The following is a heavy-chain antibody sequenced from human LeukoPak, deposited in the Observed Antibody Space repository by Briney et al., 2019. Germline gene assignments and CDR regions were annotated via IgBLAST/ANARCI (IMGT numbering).Heavy chain of an antibody. Sequence: GGSLRLSCAASGFTVSSNYMSWVRQAPGKGLTWVSVIYSSGSTYYADSVKGRFAISRDDSKNTLDLQMNSLRAEDTAVYYCAKIPSATVTTGNFDYWGQGTLVTVSS. J-gene: IGHJ4*02. CDR3: AKIPSATVTTGNFDY. V-gene: IGHV3-53*01. D-gene: IGHD4-17*01. CDR2: IYSSGST. CDR1: GFTVSSNY.